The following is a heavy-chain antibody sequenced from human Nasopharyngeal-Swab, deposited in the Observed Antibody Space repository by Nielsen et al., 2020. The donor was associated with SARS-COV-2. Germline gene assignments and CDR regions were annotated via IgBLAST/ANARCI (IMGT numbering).Heavy chain of an antibody. V-gene: IGHV3-33*08. J-gene: IGHJ2*01. CDR3: ARDGGIQLWFLNWYFDL. D-gene: IGHD5-18*01. CDR2: IWYDGSNK. Sequence: SLRLSCAASGFTFSSYGMHWVRQAPGKGLEWVAVIWYDGSNKYYADSVKGRFTISRDNSKNTLYLQMNSLRAEDTAVYYCARDGGIQLWFLNWYFDLWGRGTLVTVSS. CDR1: GFTFSSYG.